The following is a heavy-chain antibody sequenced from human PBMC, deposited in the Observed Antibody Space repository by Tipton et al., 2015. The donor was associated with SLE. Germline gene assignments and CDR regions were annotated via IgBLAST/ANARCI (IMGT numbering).Heavy chain of an antibody. CDR2: IYYSETT. Sequence: TLSLTCTVSGGSISSSSYYWGWIRQPPGKGLEWIGSIYYSETTYYNPSLKSRVTIPVDTSKNQFSLKLSSVTAADTAMYYCARHVYTAMVRGYFDLWGRGTPVTVSS. CDR1: GGSISSSSYY. J-gene: IGHJ2*01. V-gene: IGHV4-39*01. D-gene: IGHD5-18*01. CDR3: ARHVYTAMVRGYFDL.